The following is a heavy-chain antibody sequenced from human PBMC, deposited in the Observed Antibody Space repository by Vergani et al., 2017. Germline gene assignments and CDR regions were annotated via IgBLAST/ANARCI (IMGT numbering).Heavy chain of an antibody. CDR3: AKNPGISTTRHYYAMDV. CDR1: GFKFSDHY. D-gene: IGHD1-1*01. V-gene: IGHV3-11*04. Sequence: LEESGGGSVKPGGSLRLSCAASGFKFSDHYMSWIRQAPGKGLEWVSHISPGASTVSYTDSVTGRFTVSRDNDNNSLTLAITTLRVEDTAVYYCAKNPGISTTRHYYAMDVWGQGTTVTVSS. J-gene: IGHJ6*02. CDR2: ISPGASTV.